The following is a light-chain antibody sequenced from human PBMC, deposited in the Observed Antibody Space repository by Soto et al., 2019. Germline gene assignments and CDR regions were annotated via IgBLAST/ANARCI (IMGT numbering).Light chain of an antibody. CDR1: SGHSSYV. CDR3: QTWGTGIWV. J-gene: IGLJ3*02. CDR2: VNSDGSH. V-gene: IGLV4-69*01. Sequence: QLVLTQSPSASASLGASVKRTCTLSSGHSSYVIAWHQQQPEKGPRYLMKVNSDGSHIKGDGIPDRFSGSSSGAERYLTISSLQSEDEADYYCQTWGTGIWVFGGGTKLTVL.